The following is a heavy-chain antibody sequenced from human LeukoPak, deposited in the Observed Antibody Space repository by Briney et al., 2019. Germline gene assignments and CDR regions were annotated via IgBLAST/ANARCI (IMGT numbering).Heavy chain of an antibody. CDR2: IIPIFGTA. D-gene: IGHD3-22*01. CDR1: GGTFSSYA. V-gene: IGHV1-69*13. Sequence: SVKVSRKASGGTFSSYAISWVRQAPGQGLEWMGGIIPIFGTANYAQKFQGRVTITADESTSTAYMELSSLRSEDTAVYYCARDPDDRSGLDAFETWGQGTKVTVS. J-gene: IGHJ3*02. CDR3: ARDPDDRSGLDAFET.